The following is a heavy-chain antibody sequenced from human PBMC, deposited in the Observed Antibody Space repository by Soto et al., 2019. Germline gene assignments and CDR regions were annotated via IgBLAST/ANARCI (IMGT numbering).Heavy chain of an antibody. V-gene: IGHV4-38-2*02. CDR3: ARDAVITIFGNWFDP. CDR2: IYHSGST. D-gene: IGHD3-3*01. Sequence: SETLSLTCAVSGYSISSGYYWGWIRQPPGKGLEWIGSIYHSGSTYYNPSLKSRVTISVDTSKNQFSLKLSSVTAADTAVYYCARDAVITIFGNWFDPWGQGTLVTVS. J-gene: IGHJ5*02. CDR1: GYSISSGYY.